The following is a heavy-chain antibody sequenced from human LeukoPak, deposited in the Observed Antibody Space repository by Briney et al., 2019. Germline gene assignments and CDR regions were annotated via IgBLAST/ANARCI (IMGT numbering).Heavy chain of an antibody. CDR1: GGSINNGGYY. Sequence: PSQTLSLTSTVSGGSINNGGYYWTWIRQPPGEGLEWIAYFSHSGSTFYNPSLKSRVTISLDTSKNQFSLNLRSVTAADTAVYYCAGQNIPTPHDYWGQGTQVTVSS. CDR3: AGQNIPTPHDY. CDR2: FSHSGST. D-gene: IGHD2-2*02. J-gene: IGHJ4*02. V-gene: IGHV4-30-2*01.